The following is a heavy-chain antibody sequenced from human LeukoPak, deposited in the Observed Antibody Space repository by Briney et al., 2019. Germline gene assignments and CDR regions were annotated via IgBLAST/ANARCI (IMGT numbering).Heavy chain of an antibody. Sequence: GASVKVSCKASGYTFTSYGTSWVRQAPGQGLEWMGWISAYNGNTNYAQKLQGRVTMTTDTSTSTAYMELRSLRSDDTAVYYCARDRRYVAAFSGFGYWGQGTLVTVSS. CDR1: GYTFTSYG. CDR3: ARDRRYVAAFSGFGY. CDR2: ISAYNGNT. D-gene: IGHD6-19*01. V-gene: IGHV1-18*01. J-gene: IGHJ4*02.